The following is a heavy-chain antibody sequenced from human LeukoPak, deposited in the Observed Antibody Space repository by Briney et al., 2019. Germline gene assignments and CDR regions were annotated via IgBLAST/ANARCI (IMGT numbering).Heavy chain of an antibody. Sequence: GASVKVSCKASGGTFSSYAISWVRQAPGQGLEWMGRIIPILGIANYAQKLQGRVTMTTDTSTSTAYMELRSLRSDDTAVYYCARDRGVNDAFDIWGQGTMVTVSS. D-gene: IGHD3-10*01. CDR1: GGTFSSYA. V-gene: IGHV1-69*04. CDR3: ARDRGVNDAFDI. J-gene: IGHJ3*02. CDR2: IIPILGIA.